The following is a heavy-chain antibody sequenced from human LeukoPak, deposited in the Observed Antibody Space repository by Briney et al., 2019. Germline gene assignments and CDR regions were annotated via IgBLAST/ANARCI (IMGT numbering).Heavy chain of an antibody. Sequence: ASVKVSCKASGYTFTGYYMHWVRQAPGQGLEWMGWINPNSGGTNYAQKFQGRVTMTRDTSISTAYMELSRLRSDDTAVYYCARTGQDLRGVILGTFDYWGQGTLVTVSS. D-gene: IGHD3-10*01. J-gene: IGHJ4*02. CDR1: GYTFTGYY. CDR2: INPNSGGT. CDR3: ARTGQDLRGVILGTFDY. V-gene: IGHV1-2*02.